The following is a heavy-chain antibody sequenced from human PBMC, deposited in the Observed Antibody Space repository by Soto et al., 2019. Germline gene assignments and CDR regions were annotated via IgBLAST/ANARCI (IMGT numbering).Heavy chain of an antibody. CDR2: IIPIFGTA. CDR1: GGTFSSYA. Sequence: SVKVSCKASGGTFSSYAISWVRQAPGQGLEWMGGIIPIFGTANYAQKFQGRVTITADESTSTAHMELSSLRSEDTAVYYCARAYCTNGVCYTRYYYYYGMDVWGQGTTVTVSS. CDR3: ARAYCTNGVCYTRYYYYYGMDV. J-gene: IGHJ6*02. D-gene: IGHD2-8*01. V-gene: IGHV1-69*13.